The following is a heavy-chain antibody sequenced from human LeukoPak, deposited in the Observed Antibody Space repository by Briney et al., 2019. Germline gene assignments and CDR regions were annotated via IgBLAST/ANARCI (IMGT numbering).Heavy chain of an antibody. Sequence: ASVKVPCKASGYSFISYGISWVRQAPGQGLEWMGRVSPYNGHTNYAPKLQGRITMTADTSTSTAYMELRSLRSDDTAVYFCARAVSRDDFWSGYYKGLYFDFWGQGTLVTVSS. CDR2: VSPYNGHT. V-gene: IGHV1-18*01. CDR3: ARAVSRDDFWSGYYKGLYFDF. J-gene: IGHJ4*02. D-gene: IGHD3-3*01. CDR1: GYSFISYG.